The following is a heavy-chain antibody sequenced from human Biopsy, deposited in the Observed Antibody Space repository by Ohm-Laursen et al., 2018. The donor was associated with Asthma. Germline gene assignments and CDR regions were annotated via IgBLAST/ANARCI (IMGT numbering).Heavy chain of an antibody. J-gene: IGHJ1*01. D-gene: IGHD3-22*01. Sequence: SVKVSCKPSGDSFSNYAISWVRQAPGHGLEWMGGLIPVLGTPDHAQMLEGRVTITADESTSTAYMELSSLSSEDTAVYYCARDPNCFDTSGPKREDWGEGSLVTVSS. CDR3: ARDPNCFDTSGPKRED. CDR1: GDSFSNYA. CDR2: LIPVLGTP. V-gene: IGHV1-69*13.